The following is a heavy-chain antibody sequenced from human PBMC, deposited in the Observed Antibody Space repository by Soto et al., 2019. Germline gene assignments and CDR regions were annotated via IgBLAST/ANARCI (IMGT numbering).Heavy chain of an antibody. V-gene: IGHV4-4*07. D-gene: IGHD2-15*01. CDR1: NVSLIRFY. CDR2: IYGSGST. CDR3: ARGGSGGRADS. Sequence: AEPLSLTCSVSNVSLIRFYWHWIRQPAGKGLEWIGRIYGSGSTNYSPSLKSRVTMSLDMSKNQVSLRLTSVTAADTAVYFCARGGSGGRADSWGRGTLVTVSS. J-gene: IGHJ5*01.